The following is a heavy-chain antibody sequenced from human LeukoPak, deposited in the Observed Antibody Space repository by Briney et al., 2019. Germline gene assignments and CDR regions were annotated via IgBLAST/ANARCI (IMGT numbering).Heavy chain of an antibody. CDR2: ISGNGGVI. CDR1: GFTFSDNY. Sequence: PGGSLRLSCAASGFTFSDNYMTWVRQAPGKGLEWLSYISGNGGVIQYADSVKGRFTISRDNAKNLLYLQMDSLRVEDTAIYYCAKNVREADWYYYYMDVWGKGTTVTVSS. V-gene: IGHV3-11*04. J-gene: IGHJ6*03. D-gene: IGHD3-9*01. CDR3: AKNVREADWYYYYMDV.